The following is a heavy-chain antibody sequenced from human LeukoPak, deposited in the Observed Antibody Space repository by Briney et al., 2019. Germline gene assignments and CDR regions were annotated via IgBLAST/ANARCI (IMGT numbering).Heavy chain of an antibody. CDR3: ATGHSYGENDAFDI. J-gene: IGHJ3*02. CDR1: GYTLTELS. CDR2: FDPEDGET. D-gene: IGHD5-18*01. Sequence: GASVTVSCKVSGYTLTELSMHWVRQAPGKGLEWMGGFDPEDGETIYAQKFQGRVTMTEDTSTDTAYMELSSLRSEDTAVYYCATGHSYGENDAFDIWGQGTMVTVSS. V-gene: IGHV1-24*01.